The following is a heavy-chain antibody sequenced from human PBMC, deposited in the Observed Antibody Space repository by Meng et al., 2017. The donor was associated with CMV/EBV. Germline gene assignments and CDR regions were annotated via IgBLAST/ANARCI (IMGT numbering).Heavy chain of an antibody. CDR2: INPNSGGT. D-gene: IGHD2-15*01. V-gene: IGHV1-2*02. J-gene: IGHJ4*02. CDR3: ARATDQQYCSGGSCYSGGYFDY. Sequence: QVQLVQSGAEVKKPGASVKVSCKASGYTFTGYYMHWVRQAPGQGLEWMGWINPNSGGTNYAQKFQGRVTMTRDTSISTAYMELSRLRSDDTAMYYCARATDQQYCSGGSCYSGGYFDYWGQGTLVTVSS. CDR1: GYTFTGYY.